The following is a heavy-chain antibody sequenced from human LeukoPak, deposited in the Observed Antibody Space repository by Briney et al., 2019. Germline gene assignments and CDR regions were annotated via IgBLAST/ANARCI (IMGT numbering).Heavy chain of an antibody. D-gene: IGHD5-24*01. Sequence: GGSLRLSCVASGFSFGSNWMSWVRQAPGKGLEWVANIKQDGSEKNYVDSVKGRFTISRDNAKNSLYLQMNSLRAEDTAIYYCTRVGYIDEGIDYWGQGTLVTVSS. CDR3: TRVGYIDEGIDY. CDR1: GFSFGSNW. CDR2: IKQDGSEK. J-gene: IGHJ4*02. V-gene: IGHV3-7*04.